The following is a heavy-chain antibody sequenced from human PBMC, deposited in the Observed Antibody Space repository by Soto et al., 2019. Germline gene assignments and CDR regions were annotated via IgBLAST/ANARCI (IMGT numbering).Heavy chain of an antibody. CDR2: ISYDGGDK. V-gene: IGHV3-30*04. Sequence: QVQLVESGGGVVQPGRSLRLSCAASGFTFSSYAMHWVRQAPGKGLEWGAVISYDGGDKYYADSVKGRFTISRDNSKNTLYLQMNSLRAEDTAVYYCAKASGYCSSSTCSRLIYYYYGMDVWGQGTTVTVSS. D-gene: IGHD2-2*01. CDR3: AKASGYCSSSTCSRLIYYYYGMDV. J-gene: IGHJ6*02. CDR1: GFTFSSYA.